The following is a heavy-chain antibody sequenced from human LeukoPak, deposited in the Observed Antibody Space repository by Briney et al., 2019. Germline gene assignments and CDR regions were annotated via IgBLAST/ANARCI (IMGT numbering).Heavy chain of an antibody. V-gene: IGHV3-64D*06. CDR2: ISTDGGGT. Sequence: GGSLRLSCSASGFTFSNCAMHWVRQAPGKGLEYVSAISTDGGGTYCADSVKGRFTISRDNSKDTLFLQMSSLRPEDTAVYYCVKRVAGSRGYDYWGQGTLVTVSS. J-gene: IGHJ4*02. CDR3: VKRVAGSRGYDY. CDR1: GFTFSNCA. D-gene: IGHD3-22*01.